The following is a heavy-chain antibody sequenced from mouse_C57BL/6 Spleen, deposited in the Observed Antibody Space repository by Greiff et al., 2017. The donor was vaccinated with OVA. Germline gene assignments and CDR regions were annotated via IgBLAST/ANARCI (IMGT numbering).Heavy chain of an antibody. D-gene: IGHD2-3*01. V-gene: IGHV1-82*01. Sequence: QVQLQQSGPELVKPGASVKISCKASGYAFSSSWMNWVKQRPGKGLEWIGRIYPGDGDTNYNGKFKGKATLTADKSFSTAYMQLSSLTSEDAAVYFCARDGYFAWFAYWGQGTLVTVSA. J-gene: IGHJ3*01. CDR1: GYAFSSSW. CDR3: ARDGYFAWFAY. CDR2: IYPGDGDT.